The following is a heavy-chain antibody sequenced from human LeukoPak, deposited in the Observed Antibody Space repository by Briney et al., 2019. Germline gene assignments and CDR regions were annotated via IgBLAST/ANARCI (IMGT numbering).Heavy chain of an antibody. CDR3: ASEEWSRGYYYYMDV. CDR2: IIPIFGTA. D-gene: IGHD3-3*01. V-gene: IGHV1-69*05. J-gene: IGHJ6*03. CDR1: GYTFTSFG. Sequence: ASVKVSCKASGYTFTSFGINWVRQAPGQGLEWMGGIIPIFGTANYAQKFQGRVTITTDESTSTAYMELSSLRSEDTAVYYCASEEWSRGYYYYMDVWGKGTMVTVSS.